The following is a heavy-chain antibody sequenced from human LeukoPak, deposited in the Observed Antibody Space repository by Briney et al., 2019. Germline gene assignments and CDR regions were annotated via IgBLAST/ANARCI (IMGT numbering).Heavy chain of an antibody. Sequence: GPSLRPSCAPSGSTFRLDGLTSVSHPPGGGMECAPITRSSVGSTYYVDSVKGRFTISRDNSKNTLYLQMNSLRVEDTAVYYCAKAGQPRSITVAGKYFFDSWGQGTLVTVSS. V-gene: IGHV3-23*01. CDR2: TRSSVGST. CDR3: AKAGQPRSITVAGKYFFDS. CDR1: GSTFRLDG. J-gene: IGHJ4*02. D-gene: IGHD6-19*01.